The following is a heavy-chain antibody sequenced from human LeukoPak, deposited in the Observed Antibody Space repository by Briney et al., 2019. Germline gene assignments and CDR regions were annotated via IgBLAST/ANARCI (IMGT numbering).Heavy chain of an antibody. V-gene: IGHV7-4-1*02. CDR1: GYTFTSYA. CDR2: INTNTGNP. D-gene: IGHD5-24*01. CDR3: ARVISNGYKSNYYYYGMDV. Sequence: ASVKVSCKASGYTFTSYAMNWVRQAPGQGLERMGWINTNTGNPTYAQGFTGRFVFSLDTSVSTAYLQISSLKAEDTAVYYCARVISNGYKSNYYYYGMDVWGQGTTVTVSS. J-gene: IGHJ6*02.